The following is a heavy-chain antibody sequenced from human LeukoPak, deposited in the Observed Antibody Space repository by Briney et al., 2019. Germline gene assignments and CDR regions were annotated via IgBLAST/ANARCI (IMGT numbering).Heavy chain of an antibody. Sequence: PSETLSLTCAVSGYSFSSGYYWGWIRPPPGKGLEWVSGINWNGGSTGYADSVKGRFTISRDNAKNSLYLQMNSLRAEDTALYYCARSAIFGVVTPPPDYWGQGTLVTVSS. J-gene: IGHJ4*02. CDR1: GYSFSSGYY. CDR2: INWNGGST. V-gene: IGHV3-20*04. D-gene: IGHD3-3*01. CDR3: ARSAIFGVVTPPPDY.